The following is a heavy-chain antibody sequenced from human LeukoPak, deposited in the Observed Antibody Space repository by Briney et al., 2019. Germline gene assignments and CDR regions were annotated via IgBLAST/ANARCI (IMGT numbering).Heavy chain of an antibody. J-gene: IGHJ3*02. CDR2: ISYSGTT. CDR1: GGSISSFY. D-gene: IGHD3-10*01. CDR3: ARRFAPSRNDAFDI. Sequence: PSETLSLTCTVSGGSISSFYWSWIRQPPGKGLEYIGYISYSGTTSYNPSLKSRVTISVDTSKNQFSLKLSSVTASDTAVYYCARRFAPSRNDAFDIWGQGTMVTVSS. V-gene: IGHV4-59*08.